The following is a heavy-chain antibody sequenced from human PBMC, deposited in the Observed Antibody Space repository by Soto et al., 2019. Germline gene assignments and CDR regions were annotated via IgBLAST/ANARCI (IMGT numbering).Heavy chain of an antibody. CDR1: GYTFTSYD. CDR3: AFVDTAMNYYYYGMDV. V-gene: IGHV1-8*01. J-gene: IGHJ6*02. Sequence: ASVKVSCKASGYTFTSYDINWVLQATGQGLEWMGWMNPNSGNTGYAQKFQGRVTMTRNTSISTAYMELSSLRSEDTAVYYCAFVDTAMNYYYYGMDVWGQGTTVTVSS. D-gene: IGHD5-18*01. CDR2: MNPNSGNT.